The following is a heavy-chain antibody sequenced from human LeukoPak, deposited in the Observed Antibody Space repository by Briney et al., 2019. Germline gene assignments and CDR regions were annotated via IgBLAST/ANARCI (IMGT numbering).Heavy chain of an antibody. J-gene: IGHJ4*02. D-gene: IGHD2-2*01. V-gene: IGHV1-46*01. CDR3: ARKDPSTGFDY. CDR1: GYTFTSYY. Sequence: ASVKVSCKASGYTFTSYYMHWVRQAPGQGLEWMGIINPSGGSTSYAQEFQGRVTMTRDTSTSTVYMELSSLRSEDTAVYYCARKDPSTGFDYWGQGTLVTVSS. CDR2: INPSGGST.